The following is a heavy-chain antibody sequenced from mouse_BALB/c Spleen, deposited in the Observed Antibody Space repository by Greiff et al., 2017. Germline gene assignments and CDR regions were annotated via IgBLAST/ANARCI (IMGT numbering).Heavy chain of an antibody. CDR2: ISSGGSYT. J-gene: IGHJ3*01. CDR3: ARRGYDYDWFAY. D-gene: IGHD2-4*01. Sequence: EVKLVESGGGLVKPGGSLKLSCAASGFTFSSYAMSWVRQTPEKRLEWVATISSGGSYTYYPDSVKGRFTISRDNAKNTLYLQMSSLRSEDTAMYYCARRGYDYDWFAYWGQGTLVTVSA. V-gene: IGHV5-9-3*01. CDR1: GFTFSSYA.